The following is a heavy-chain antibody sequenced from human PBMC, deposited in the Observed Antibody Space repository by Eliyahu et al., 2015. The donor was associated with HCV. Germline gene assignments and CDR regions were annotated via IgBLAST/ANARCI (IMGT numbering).Heavy chain of an antibody. D-gene: IGHD6-13*01. J-gene: IGHJ5*02. Sequence: QVQLQESGPGLVXPSQTLSLTCTVSGXSXXSGXYXWSWIRQPPGKGLEWIGYIFYSGSTYYNPSLKSRVTISVDTSKNQFSLKLSSVTAADTAVYYCARANVGDSSQALFGWFDPWGQGTLVTVSS. V-gene: IGHV4-30-4*01. CDR2: IFYSGST. CDR3: ARANVGDSSQALFGWFDP. CDR1: GXSXXSGXYX.